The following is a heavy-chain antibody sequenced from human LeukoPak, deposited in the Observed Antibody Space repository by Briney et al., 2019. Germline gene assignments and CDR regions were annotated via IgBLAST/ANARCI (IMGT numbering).Heavy chain of an antibody. D-gene: IGHD3-22*01. J-gene: IGHJ4*02. CDR1: GGSFSGYY. V-gene: IGHV4-34*01. Sequence: SETLSLTCAVYGGSFSGYYWSWLRQPPGKGLEWMGEINHSGSTNYNPSLKRRVTISVDTSKNQFSLKLSSVTAADTAVYYCAVNYYDSSGYPASYFDYWGQGTLVTVSS. CDR3: AVNYYDSSGYPASYFDY. CDR2: INHSGST.